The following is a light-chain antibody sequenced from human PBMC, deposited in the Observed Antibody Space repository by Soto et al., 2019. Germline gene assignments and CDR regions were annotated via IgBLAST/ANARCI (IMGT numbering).Light chain of an antibody. CDR1: QSVSSSY. V-gene: IGKV3-20*01. CDR2: GAS. J-gene: IGKJ3*01. CDR3: QQCDTSPFT. Sequence: EIVLTQSPGTLSLSPGERATLSCRASQSVSSSYLAWFQQKPGQAPRLLIYGASSRATGIPDRFSGSGSGTDFTLTISRLEPEDFAMYYCQQCDTSPFTFGPGTKVDIK.